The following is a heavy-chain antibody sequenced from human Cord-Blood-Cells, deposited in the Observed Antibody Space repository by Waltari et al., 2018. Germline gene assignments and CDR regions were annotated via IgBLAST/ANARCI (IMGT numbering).Heavy chain of an antibody. Sequence: QVQLVQSGAEVKKPGASVKVPSKVSEYNLTELSMHWVRQDPGKGLEWMGGFDPEDGETIYAQKFQGRVTMTEDTSTDTAYMELSSLRSEDTAVYYCATLFLRYSSSWVDYWGQGTLVTVSS. J-gene: IGHJ4*02. CDR1: EYNLTELS. CDR2: FDPEDGET. CDR3: ATLFLRYSSSWVDY. D-gene: IGHD6-13*01. V-gene: IGHV1-24*01.